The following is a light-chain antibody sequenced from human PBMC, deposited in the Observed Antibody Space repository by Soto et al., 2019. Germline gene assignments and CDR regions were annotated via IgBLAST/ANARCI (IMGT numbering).Light chain of an antibody. V-gene: IGLV7-43*01. CDR2: RTN. CDR1: TGAVTSDYY. CDR3: VLLCGGEWV. J-gene: IGLJ3*02. Sequence: QTVVTQEPSLTVSPGGTVTLTCALTTGAVTSDYYPNWFQRKPGQALRTLIYRTNNKHSWTPARFSGSLLGGKAALTLSGVQSEDEADYYCVLLCGGEWVFGGGTKLTVL.